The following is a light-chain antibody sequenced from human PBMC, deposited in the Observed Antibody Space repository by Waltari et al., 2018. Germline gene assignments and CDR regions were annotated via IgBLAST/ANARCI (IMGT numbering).Light chain of an antibody. Sequence: DIQMTQSPSSLSASVGHRVTITCRASQSISSYLNWYQQKPGKAPKLLIYAASSLQSGVPSRFSGSGSGTDFTLTISSLQPEDFATYYCQQSYSTPPTFGGGTKV. CDR3: QQSYSTPPT. CDR1: QSISSY. V-gene: IGKV1-39*01. J-gene: IGKJ4*01. CDR2: AAS.